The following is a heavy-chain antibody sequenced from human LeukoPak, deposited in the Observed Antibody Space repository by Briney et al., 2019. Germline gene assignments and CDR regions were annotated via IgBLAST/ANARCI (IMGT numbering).Heavy chain of an antibody. J-gene: IGHJ6*02. Sequence: GGSLRLSCAASGFTFSSYGMHWVRQAPGKGLEWVAVIWYDGSNKYYADSVKGRFTISRDNSKNTLYLQMNSLRAEDTAVYYCARESSSPDPYYYYYGMDVWGQGTTVTVS. CDR2: IWYDGSNK. CDR1: GFTFSSYG. D-gene: IGHD6-6*01. CDR3: ARESSSPDPYYYYYGMDV. V-gene: IGHV3-33*01.